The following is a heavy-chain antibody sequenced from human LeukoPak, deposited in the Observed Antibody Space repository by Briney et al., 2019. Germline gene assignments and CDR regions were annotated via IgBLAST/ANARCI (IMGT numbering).Heavy chain of an antibody. V-gene: IGHV4-34*01. CDR3: ARAYYYDSSGYYYY. J-gene: IGHJ4*02. Sequence: SETLSLTCAVYGGSFSGYYWSWIRQPPGKGLEWIGEINHSGSTNYNPSLKSRVTISVDTSKNQFSLKLSSVAAADTAVYYCARAYYYDSSGYYYYWGQGTLVTVSS. CDR1: GGSFSGYY. CDR2: INHSGST. D-gene: IGHD3-22*01.